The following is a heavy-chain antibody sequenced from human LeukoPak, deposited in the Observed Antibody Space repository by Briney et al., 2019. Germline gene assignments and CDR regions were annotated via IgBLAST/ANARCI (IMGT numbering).Heavy chain of an antibody. J-gene: IGHJ4*02. D-gene: IGHD2-2*02. CDR3: STNHLVVPAAIEVFDY. CDR1: GFTFSSYA. Sequence: GASLRLSCAASGFTFSSYAMSWVRQAPGKGLEWVSAISGSGGGTYYADSVKGRFTISRDNPKNTLYLQMNSLRAEDTAVYYCSTNHLVVPAAIEVFDYWGQGTLVTVSS. CDR2: ISGSGGGT. V-gene: IGHV3-23*01.